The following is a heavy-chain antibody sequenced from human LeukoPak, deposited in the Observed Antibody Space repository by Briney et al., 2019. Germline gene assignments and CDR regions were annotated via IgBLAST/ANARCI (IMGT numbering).Heavy chain of an antibody. CDR2: IYHSGST. V-gene: IGHV4-38-2*02. Sequence: SETLSLTCTVSGYSISSGYYWGWSRQPPGKGLEWIGSIYHSGSTYYNPSLKSRVTISVDTSKNQFSLKLSSVTAADTAVYYCARLGPYGSGSYYKSRRNWFDPWGQGTLVTVSS. CDR1: GYSISSGYY. CDR3: ARLGPYGSGSYYKSRRNWFDP. D-gene: IGHD3-10*01. J-gene: IGHJ5*02.